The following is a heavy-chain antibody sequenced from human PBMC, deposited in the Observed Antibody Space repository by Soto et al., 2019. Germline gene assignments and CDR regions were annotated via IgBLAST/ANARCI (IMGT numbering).Heavy chain of an antibody. J-gene: IGHJ6*02. Sequence: QVQLVQSGAEVKKPGSSVKVSCKASGGTFSSYAISWVRQAPGQGLEWMGGIIPIFGTANYEQKFQGRVTISADESTSTANMELSSLRSEDTAVYYCARVGPWFGEPSTQGYYYYGMDVWGQGTTVTVSS. V-gene: IGHV1-69*01. CDR3: ARVGPWFGEPSTQGYYYYGMDV. CDR1: GGTFSSYA. CDR2: IIPIFGTA. D-gene: IGHD3-10*01.